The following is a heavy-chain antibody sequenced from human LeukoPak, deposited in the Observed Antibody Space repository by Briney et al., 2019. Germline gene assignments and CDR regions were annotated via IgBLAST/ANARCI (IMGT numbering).Heavy chain of an antibody. V-gene: IGHV3-66*01. J-gene: IGHJ3*02. CDR3: ARDLHYYDSSGYYWQCAFDI. D-gene: IGHD3-22*01. CDR2: IYSGGST. Sequence: TGGSLRLSCAASGFTVSSNYMSWVRQAPGKGLEWASVIYSGGSTYYADSVKGRFTISRDNSKNTLYLQMNSLRAEDTAVYYCARDLHYYDSSGYYWQCAFDIWGQGTMVTVSS. CDR1: GFTVSSNY.